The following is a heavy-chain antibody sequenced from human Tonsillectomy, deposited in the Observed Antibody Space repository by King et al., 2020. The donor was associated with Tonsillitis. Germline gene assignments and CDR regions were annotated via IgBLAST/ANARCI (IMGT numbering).Heavy chain of an antibody. Sequence: VQLVESGGGLVQPGGSLRLSCAASGFTFSSYAMSWVRQAPGKGLEWVSAISGSGGSTYYADSVKGRFTISRDNSKNTLYRQMNSLRAEDTAVFYCAKAGYYGSGSTADYNWFDPWGQGTLVTVSS. D-gene: IGHD3-10*01. J-gene: IGHJ5*02. CDR2: ISGSGGST. V-gene: IGHV3-23*04. CDR1: GFTFSSYA. CDR3: AKAGYYGSGSTADYNWFDP.